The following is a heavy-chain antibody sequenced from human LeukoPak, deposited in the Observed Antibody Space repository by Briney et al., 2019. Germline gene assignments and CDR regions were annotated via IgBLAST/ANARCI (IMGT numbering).Heavy chain of an antibody. Sequence: SGTLSLTCAVSGGSISSSNWWSWVRQPPGKGLEWIGEIYHSGSTNYNPSLKSRVTISVDKSKNQFSLKLGSVTAADTAVYYCARVGGYDSSGYYWPDYWGQGTLVTVSS. V-gene: IGHV4-4*02. J-gene: IGHJ4*02. D-gene: IGHD3-22*01. CDR1: GGSISSSNW. CDR3: ARVGGYDSSGYYWPDY. CDR2: IYHSGST.